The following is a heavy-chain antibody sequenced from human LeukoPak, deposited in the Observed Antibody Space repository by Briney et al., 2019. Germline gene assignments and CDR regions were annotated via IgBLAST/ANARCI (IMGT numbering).Heavy chain of an antibody. CDR1: GFTFSSYA. D-gene: IGHD3-3*01. CDR2: ISGSGGST. J-gene: IGHJ4*02. V-gene: IGHV3-23*01. CDR3: AKGPYDFWSGYYGPDY. Sequence: GGSLRLSCAASGFTFSSYAMSWVRQAPGKGLEWVSAISGSGGSTYYADSVKGRFTISRDNSKNTLYLQMNSLRAEDTAVYYCAKGPYDFWSGYYGPDYWGQGTLVTVSS.